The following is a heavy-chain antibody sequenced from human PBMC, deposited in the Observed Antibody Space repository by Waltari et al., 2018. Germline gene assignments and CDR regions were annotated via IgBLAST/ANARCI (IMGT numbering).Heavy chain of an antibody. CDR2: IYSAGST. J-gene: IGHJ4*02. CDR1: GFAVTSNH. V-gene: IGHV3-66*02. Sequence: EVQLVESGGGFVHPGGALRLSCAASGFAVTSNHMAWVSQAPGKGLEWVSIIYSAGSTYYEDSVMGRFTISRDISKNTLHLQMNRLTTEDTATYYCATARDEQTAMVYFDHWGEGSLVSVSS. D-gene: IGHD5-18*01. CDR3: ATARDEQTAMVYFDH.